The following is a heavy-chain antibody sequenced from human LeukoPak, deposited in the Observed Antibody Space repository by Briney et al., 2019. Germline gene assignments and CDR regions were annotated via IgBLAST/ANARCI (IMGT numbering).Heavy chain of an antibody. V-gene: IGHV3-23*01. CDR3: AKGVLGAGSLLEYFQH. D-gene: IGHD3-10*01. Sequence: GGSLRLSCAASGFAFNTYAMSWVRQAPGQGLAWVSSISAGSTIIFYADSVRGRFTVSRDNSKNTVFLQMNSLRGEDAAIYYCAKGVLGAGSLLEYFQHWGQGTLVTVSS. CDR2: ISAGSTII. CDR1: GFAFNTYA. J-gene: IGHJ1*01.